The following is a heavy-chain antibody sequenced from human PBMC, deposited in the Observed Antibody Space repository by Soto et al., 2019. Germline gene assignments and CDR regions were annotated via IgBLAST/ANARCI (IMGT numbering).Heavy chain of an antibody. D-gene: IGHD6-19*01. CDR1: GFTFSSYG. CDR2: IWYDGSNK. CDR3: ARDREGRWLDVLGAFDI. Sequence: PGGSLRLSCAASGFTFSSYGMHWVRQAPGKGLEWVAVIWYDGSNKYYADSVKGRFTISRDNSKNTLYLQMNSLRAEDTAVYYCARDREGRWLDVLGAFDIWGQGTMVTVSS. V-gene: IGHV3-33*01. J-gene: IGHJ3*02.